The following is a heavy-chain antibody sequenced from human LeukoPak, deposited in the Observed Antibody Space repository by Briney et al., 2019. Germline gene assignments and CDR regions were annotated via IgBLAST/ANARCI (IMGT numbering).Heavy chain of an antibody. D-gene: IGHD4-23*01. Sequence: SETLSLTCTVSGGSISSYYWSWIRQPPGKGLEWIGYIYYSGSTYYNPSLKSRVTISVDTSKNQFSLKLSSVTAADTAVYYCARDVSPRGNSESGDYWGQGTLVTVSS. CDR2: IYYSGST. V-gene: IGHV4-59*12. J-gene: IGHJ4*02. CDR3: ARDVSPRGNSESGDY. CDR1: GGSISSYY.